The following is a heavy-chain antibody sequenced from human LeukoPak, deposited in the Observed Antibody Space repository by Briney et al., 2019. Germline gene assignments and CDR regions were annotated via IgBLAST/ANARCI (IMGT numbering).Heavy chain of an antibody. D-gene: IGHD1-26*01. CDR2: ISGSGGST. CDR1: GFTFSSYA. CDR3: AKDSRWELQSKFGY. J-gene: IGHJ4*02. Sequence: GGSPRLSCAASGFTFSSYAMSWVRQAPGKGLEWVSAISGSGGSTYHADSVKGRFTISRDNSKNTLYLQMNSLRAEDTAVYYCAKDSRWELQSKFGYWGQGTLVTVSS. V-gene: IGHV3-23*01.